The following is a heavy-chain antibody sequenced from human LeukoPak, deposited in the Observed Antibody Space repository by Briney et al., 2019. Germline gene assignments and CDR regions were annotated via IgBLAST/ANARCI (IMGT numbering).Heavy chain of an antibody. V-gene: IGHV1-69*13. CDR3: AREAYSSSWYDGGGDY. Sequence: VASVKVSCKASGYTFTGYYMHWVRQAPGQGLEWMGGIIPIFGTANYAQKFQGRVTITADESTSTAYMELSSLRSEDTAVYYCAREAYSSSWYDGGGDYWGQGTLVTVSS. CDR1: GYTFTGYY. D-gene: IGHD6-13*01. J-gene: IGHJ4*02. CDR2: IIPIFGTA.